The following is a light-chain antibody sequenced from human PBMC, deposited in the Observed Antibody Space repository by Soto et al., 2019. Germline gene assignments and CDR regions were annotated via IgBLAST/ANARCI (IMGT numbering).Light chain of an antibody. Sequence: EIVVTQSPGTLSLSPGERATLSCRASQSVSRLAWYQQKPGQAPRLLISGASSRATGIPDRFSGSGSGTDFTLTISRLEPEDFALYYCQQCDISPYTVGQGTNLEIK. V-gene: IGKV3-20*01. J-gene: IGKJ2*01. CDR3: QQCDISPYT. CDR2: GAS. CDR1: QSVSR.